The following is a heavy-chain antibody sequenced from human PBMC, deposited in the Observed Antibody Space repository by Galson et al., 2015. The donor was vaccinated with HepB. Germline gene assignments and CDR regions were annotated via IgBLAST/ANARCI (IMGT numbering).Heavy chain of an antibody. CDR3: ARTLAYCGGDCYPAYAFDI. CDR2: INPSGGST. CDR1: GYTFTSYY. J-gene: IGHJ3*02. D-gene: IGHD2-21*02. Sequence: SVKVSCKASGYTFTSYYMHWVRQAPGQGLEWMGIINPSGGSTSYTQKFQGRVTMTRDTSTSTVYMELSSLRSDDTAVYYCARTLAYCGGDCYPAYAFDIWGQGTMVTVSS. V-gene: IGHV1-46*01.